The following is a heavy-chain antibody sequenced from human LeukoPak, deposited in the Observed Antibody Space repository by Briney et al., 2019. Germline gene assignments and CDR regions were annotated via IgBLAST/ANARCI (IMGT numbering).Heavy chain of an antibody. CDR2: INSDGSST. CDR1: GFSISGYW. Sequence: GGSLRLSCAASGFSISGYWTHWVRQAPGKGLVWVSRINSDGSSTNYADSMKGRFTISRDNAKNTVYLQLNSLRAEDTAFYYCATGASAIYSSGVVFDYWGQGTLVTVSS. V-gene: IGHV3-74*01. D-gene: IGHD6-19*01. CDR3: ATGASAIYSSGVVFDY. J-gene: IGHJ4*02.